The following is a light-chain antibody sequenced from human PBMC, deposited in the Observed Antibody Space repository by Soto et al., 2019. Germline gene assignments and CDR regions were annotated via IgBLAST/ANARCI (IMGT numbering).Light chain of an antibody. V-gene: IGKV1-39*01. CDR2: AAS. CDR3: QKSYSSPPT. J-gene: IGKJ1*01. CDR1: QSISNH. Sequence: DIQMTQSPSSLSASVEDRVIITCRASQSISNHLNWYQQKPGKAPKLLIFAASSLQSGVPSRFSGSRSGPDFTLTISSLQPEDFATYYCQKSYSSPPTSGQGSK.